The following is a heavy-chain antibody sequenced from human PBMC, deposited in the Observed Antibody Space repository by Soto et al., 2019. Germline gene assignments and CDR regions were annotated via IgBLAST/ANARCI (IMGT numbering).Heavy chain of an antibody. V-gene: IGHV4-59*01. CDR3: ARVRLELFDY. J-gene: IGHJ4*02. CDR2: IYYSGST. D-gene: IGHD1-7*01. CDR1: GGSISSYY. Sequence: SETLSLTCTVSGGSISSYYWSWIRQPPGKGLEWIGYIYYSGSTNYNPSLKSRVTISVDTSKNQFSLKLSSVTAADTAVYYCARVRLELFDYWGQGTLVTVSS.